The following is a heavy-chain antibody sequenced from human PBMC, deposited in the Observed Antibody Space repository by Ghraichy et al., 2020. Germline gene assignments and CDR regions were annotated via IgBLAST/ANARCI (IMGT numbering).Heavy chain of an antibody. CDR1: GGSISSYY. CDR2: IYYSGST. V-gene: IGHV4-59*01. J-gene: IGHJ4*02. Sequence: SQTLSLTCTVSGGSISSYYWSWIRQPPGKGLEWIGYIYYSGSTNYNPSLKSRVTISVDTSKNQFSLKLSSVTAADTAVYYCARGIPAAGAGLFDYWGQGTLVTVSS. CDR3: ARGIPAAGAGLFDY. D-gene: IGHD2-15*01.